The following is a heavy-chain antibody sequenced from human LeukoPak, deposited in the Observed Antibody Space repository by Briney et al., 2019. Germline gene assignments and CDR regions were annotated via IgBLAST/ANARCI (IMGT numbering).Heavy chain of an antibody. CDR2: ISSSSSTI. D-gene: IGHD5-24*01. J-gene: IGHJ4*02. CDR1: GFTFSSYS. CDR3: ARDRLQMLDY. Sequence: GGSLRLSCAASGFTFSSYSMNWVRQAPGKGLEWVSYISSSSSTIYYADSVKGRFTISRDNAKNSLYLQMNSLRAEDTAVYYCARDRLQMLDYWGQGTLVTVSS. V-gene: IGHV3-48*01.